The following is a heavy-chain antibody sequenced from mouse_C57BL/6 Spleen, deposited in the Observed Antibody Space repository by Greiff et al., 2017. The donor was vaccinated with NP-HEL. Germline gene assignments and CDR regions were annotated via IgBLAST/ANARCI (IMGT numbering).Heavy chain of an antibody. Sequence: EVMLVESEGGLVQPGSSMKLSCTASGFTFSDYYMAWVRQVPEKGLEWVANINYDGSSTYYLDSLKSRFIISRDNAKNILYLQMSSLKSDDTATYYCARYGRYYFDYWGQGTTLTVSS. V-gene: IGHV5-16*01. D-gene: IGHD1-1*01. CDR1: GFTFSDYY. J-gene: IGHJ2*01. CDR2: INYDGSST. CDR3: ARYGRYYFDY.